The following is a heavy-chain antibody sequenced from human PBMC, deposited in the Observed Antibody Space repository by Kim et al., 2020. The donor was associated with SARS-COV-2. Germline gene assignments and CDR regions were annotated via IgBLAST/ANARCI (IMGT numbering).Heavy chain of an antibody. CDR1: GGSISTSHYY. CDR3: ASLPHDYGDYAHLNYGMAV. J-gene: IGHJ6*02. V-gene: IGHV4-39*01. Sequence: SETLSLTCTVSGGSISTSHYYWGWIRQPPGRGLEWIGCVYFSGTTYYNPSLKSRVTISVDTSKNQFSLNVYSVTAADTAVYYCASLPHDYGDYAHLNYGMAVWGQGTTVTVSS. CDR2: VYFSGTT. D-gene: IGHD4-17*01.